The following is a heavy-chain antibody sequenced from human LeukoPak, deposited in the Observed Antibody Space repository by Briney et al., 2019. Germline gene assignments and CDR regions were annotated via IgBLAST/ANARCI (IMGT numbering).Heavy chain of an antibody. CDR3: ARGPGYSSSWYGWWAPIIIGYFDY. CDR1: GYTFTSYD. J-gene: IGHJ4*02. Sequence: ASVKVSCKASGYTFTSYDIHWVRQATGQGLEWMGWMNPNSGNTGYAQKFQGRVTITRNTSISTAYMELSSLRSEDTAVYYCARGPGYSSSWYGWWAPIIIGYFDYWGQGTLVTVSS. D-gene: IGHD6-13*01. V-gene: IGHV1-8*03. CDR2: MNPNSGNT.